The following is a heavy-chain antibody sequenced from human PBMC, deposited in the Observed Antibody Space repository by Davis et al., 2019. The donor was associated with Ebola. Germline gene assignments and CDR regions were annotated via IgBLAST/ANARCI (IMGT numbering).Heavy chain of an antibody. Sequence: PGGSLRLSCAASGFTFSNAWMSWVRQAPGKGLEWVGRIKSKTDGGTTDYAAPVKGRFTISRDDSKNTLYLQMNSLKTEDTAVYYCTTEVRQIGSYYYMDVWGKGTTVTVSS. D-gene: IGHD3-10*01. V-gene: IGHV3-15*01. J-gene: IGHJ6*03. CDR1: GFTFSNAW. CDR2: IKSKTDGGTT. CDR3: TTEVRQIGSYYYMDV.